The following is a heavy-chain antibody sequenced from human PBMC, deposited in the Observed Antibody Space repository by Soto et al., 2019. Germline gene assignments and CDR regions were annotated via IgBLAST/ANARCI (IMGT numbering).Heavy chain of an antibody. J-gene: IGHJ3*02. CDR1: GGSVSSGSYY. D-gene: IGHD1-7*01. V-gene: IGHV4-61*01. CDR2: IYYSGST. CDR3: ARGESWNYFLTVGAFDI. Sequence: SETLSLTCTVSGGSVSSGSYYWSWIRQPPGKGLEWIGYIYYSGSTNYNPSLKSRVTISVDTSKNQFSLKLSSVTAADTAVYYCARGESWNYFLTVGAFDIWGQGTMVTGSS.